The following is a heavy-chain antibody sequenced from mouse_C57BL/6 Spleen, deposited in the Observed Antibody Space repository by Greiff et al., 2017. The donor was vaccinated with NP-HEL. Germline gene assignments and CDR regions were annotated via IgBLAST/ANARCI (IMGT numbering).Heavy chain of an antibody. CDR1: GYTFTSYW. D-gene: IGHD1-1*02. J-gene: IGHJ3*01. Sequence: QVQLQQPGAELVRPGSSVKLSCKASGYTFTSYWMHWVKQRPIQGLEWIGNIDPSDSETHYNQKFKDKATLTVDKSSSTAYMQLSSLTSEDSAVYYCAREGGPVWFAYWGQGTLVTVSA. CDR3: AREGGPVWFAY. V-gene: IGHV1-52*01. CDR2: IDPSDSET.